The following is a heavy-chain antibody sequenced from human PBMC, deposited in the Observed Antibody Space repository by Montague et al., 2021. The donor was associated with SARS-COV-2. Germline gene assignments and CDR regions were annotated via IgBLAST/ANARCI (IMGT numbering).Heavy chain of an antibody. V-gene: IGHV4-4*07. CDR1: GGSISSYY. J-gene: IGHJ6*03. CDR3: AREGGITIFGVVIGSPYYYYMDV. Sequence: SETLSLTCTVSGGSISSYYWSWIRQPAGKGLEWIGRIYTSGSTNYNPSLKSRVTMSVDTSKNQFPLKLSSVTAADTAVYYCAREGGITIFGVVIGSPYYYYMDVGGKGTTVTVSS. CDR2: IYTSGST. D-gene: IGHD3-3*01.